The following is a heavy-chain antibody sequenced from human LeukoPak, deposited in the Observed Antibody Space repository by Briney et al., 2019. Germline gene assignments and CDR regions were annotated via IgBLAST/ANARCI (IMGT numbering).Heavy chain of an antibody. CDR2: IYYSGST. J-gene: IGHJ5*02. CDR1: GGSISSYY. V-gene: IGHV4-59*01. CDR3: ARVGSGYYTWFDP. D-gene: IGHD3-3*01. Sequence: SETLSLTCTVSGGSISSYYWSWIRQPPGTGLEWIGYIYYSGSTNYNPSLKSRVTISVDTSKNQFSLKLSSVTAADTAVYYCARVGSGYYTWFDPWGQGTLVTVSS.